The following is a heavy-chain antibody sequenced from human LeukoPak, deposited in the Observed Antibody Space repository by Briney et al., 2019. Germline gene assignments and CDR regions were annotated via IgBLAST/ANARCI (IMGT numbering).Heavy chain of an antibody. Sequence: ASVKVSCKASGYTFTSYYMHWVRQAPGQGLEWMGIINPSGGSTSYAQKFQGRVTMTRDTSTSTVYMELGSLRSEDTAVYYCARDGIVGATGYYYYGMDVWGQGTTVTVSS. CDR2: INPSGGST. CDR3: ARDGIVGATGYYYYGMDV. V-gene: IGHV1-46*01. D-gene: IGHD1-26*01. J-gene: IGHJ6*02. CDR1: GYTFTSYY.